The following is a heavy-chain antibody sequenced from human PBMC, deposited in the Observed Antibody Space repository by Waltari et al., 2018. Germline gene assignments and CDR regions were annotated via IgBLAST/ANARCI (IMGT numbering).Heavy chain of an antibody. Sequence: QVQLQQWGAGLLKPSETLSLTCAVYGGSFSGYYWSWIRQPPGKGLEWIGEINHRGSTNYNPSLKIRVTISVDTAKNQFSLKPSSVTAADTAVYYCARRSVEYKIYGDYVDYWGQGTLVTVSS. CDR3: ARRSVEYKIYGDYVDY. CDR2: INHRGST. CDR1: GGSFSGYY. D-gene: IGHD4-17*01. J-gene: IGHJ4*02. V-gene: IGHV4-34*01.